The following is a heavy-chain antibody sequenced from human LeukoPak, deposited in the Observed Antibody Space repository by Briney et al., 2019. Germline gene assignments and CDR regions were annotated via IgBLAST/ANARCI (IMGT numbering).Heavy chain of an antibody. CDR2: ISSSSSTI. D-gene: IGHD1-26*01. Sequence: PGGSLRLSCAASGFTSGGITMTGVRRAQGRGRGWVSYISSSSSTIYYADSVKGRFTISRDNAKNSLYLQMNSLRDEDTAVYYCARDLSGSYFWFDPWGQGTLVTVSS. CDR3: ARDLSGSYFWFDP. V-gene: IGHV3-48*02. J-gene: IGHJ5*02. CDR1: GFTSGGIT.